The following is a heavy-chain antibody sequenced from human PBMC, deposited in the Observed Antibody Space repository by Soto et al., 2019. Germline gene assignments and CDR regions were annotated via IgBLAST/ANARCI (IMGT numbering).Heavy chain of an antibody. CDR3: ARGSGDFWSGYYYYYYGMDV. Sequence: ASVKVSCKASGYTFTSYGISWVRQAPGQGLEWMGWISAYNGNTNYAQKLQGRVTMTTDTSTSTAYMELRSLRSDVTAVYYCARGSGDFWSGYYYYYYGMDVWGQGTTVTVSS. CDR2: ISAYNGNT. CDR1: GYTFTSYG. V-gene: IGHV1-18*01. D-gene: IGHD3-3*01. J-gene: IGHJ6*02.